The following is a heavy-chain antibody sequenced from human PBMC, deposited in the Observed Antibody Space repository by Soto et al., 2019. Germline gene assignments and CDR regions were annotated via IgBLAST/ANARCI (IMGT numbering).Heavy chain of an antibody. D-gene: IGHD6-25*01. CDR2: MNPSNGNA. Sequence: ASVKVSCKASGDTFTKYDINWVRQATGQGLEWMGWMNPSNGNAGYAQNFRGRVTMTSNTSITTAYMELSGLRYEDTAVYYCARRKERSGPNYFDFWGQGTLVTGSS. CDR3: ARRKERSGPNYFDF. J-gene: IGHJ4*02. CDR1: GDTFTKYD. V-gene: IGHV1-8*01.